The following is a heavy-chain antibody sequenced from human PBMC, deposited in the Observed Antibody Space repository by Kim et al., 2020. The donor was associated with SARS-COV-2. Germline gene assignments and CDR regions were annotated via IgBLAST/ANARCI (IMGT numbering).Heavy chain of an antibody. Sequence: GGSLRLSCAASGFTFSSYAMHWVRQAPGKGLEWVAVISYDGSNKYYADSVKGRFTISRDNSKNTLYLQMNSLRAEDTAVYYCARGGSGWYGPQTDDAFDIWGQGTMVTVSS. D-gene: IGHD6-19*01. CDR2: ISYDGSNK. CDR3: ARGGSGWYGPQTDDAFDI. CDR1: GFTFSSYA. J-gene: IGHJ3*02. V-gene: IGHV3-30*04.